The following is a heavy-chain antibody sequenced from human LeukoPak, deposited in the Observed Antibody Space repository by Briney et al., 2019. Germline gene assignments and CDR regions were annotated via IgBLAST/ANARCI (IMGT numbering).Heavy chain of an antibody. J-gene: IGHJ4*02. D-gene: IGHD6-13*01. V-gene: IGHV3-43*01. CDR2: ISWDGGST. CDR1: GFTFDDYT. CDR3: AKDQGIAAADYYFDY. Sequence: QSGGSLRLSCAASGFTFDDYTMHWVRQAPGKGLEWVSLISWDGGSTYYADSVKGRFTISRDNSKNSLYLHMNSLRTEDTALYYCAKDQGIAAADYYFDYWGQGTLVTVSS.